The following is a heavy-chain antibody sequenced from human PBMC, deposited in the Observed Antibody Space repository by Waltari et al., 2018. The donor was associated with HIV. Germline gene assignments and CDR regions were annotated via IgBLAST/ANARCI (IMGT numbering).Heavy chain of an antibody. Sequence: EVQLVESGGGLVKPGGSLRLSCAASGFTFSSYSMNWVRQAPGKGLEWVSSISRSSSYIYYADSVKGRFTISRDNAKNSLYLQMNSLRAEDTAVYYCARGMTVTTYFDYWGQGTLVTVSS. V-gene: IGHV3-21*01. D-gene: IGHD4-17*01. CDR1: GFTFSSYS. CDR2: ISRSSSYI. CDR3: ARGMTVTTYFDY. J-gene: IGHJ4*02.